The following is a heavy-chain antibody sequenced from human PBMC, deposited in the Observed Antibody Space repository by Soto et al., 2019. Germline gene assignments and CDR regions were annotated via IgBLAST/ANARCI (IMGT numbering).Heavy chain of an antibody. CDR1: GFSLSDADVG. Sequence: SGPTLVNPTETLTLTCTVSGFSLSDADVGVAWIRQPPGKALEWLVHILSNDEEVFSSSLRTRLTISKDTSRSQVVLTMSNMEPVDTATYYCARIRGYCSGGSCYFYYFAMDVWGQGTTVTVSS. CDR3: ARIRGYCSGGSCYFYYFAMDV. V-gene: IGHV2-26*01. J-gene: IGHJ6*02. D-gene: IGHD2-15*01. CDR2: ILSNDEE.